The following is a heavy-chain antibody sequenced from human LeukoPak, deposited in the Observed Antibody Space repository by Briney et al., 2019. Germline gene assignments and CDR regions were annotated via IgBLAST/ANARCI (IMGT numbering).Heavy chain of an antibody. V-gene: IGHV1-69*04. CDR1: GGTFSSYA. J-gene: IGHJ4*02. Sequence: ASVKVSCKASGGTFSSYAISWVRQAPGQGLEWMGRIIPILGIANYAQKFQGRVTITADKSTSTAYMELSSLRSEDTAVYYCARAGLDQWPVYSEFDYWGQGTLVTVSS. D-gene: IGHD6-19*01. CDR3: ARAGLDQWPVYSEFDY. CDR2: IIPILGIA.